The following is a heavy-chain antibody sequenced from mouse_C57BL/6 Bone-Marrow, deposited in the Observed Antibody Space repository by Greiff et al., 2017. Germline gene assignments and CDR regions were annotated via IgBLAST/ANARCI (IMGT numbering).Heavy chain of an antibody. Sequence: EVHLVESGPELVKPGASVKISCKASGYSFTGYYMNWVKQSPEKSLEWIGEINPSTGGTTYNQKFKAKATLTVDKSSSTAYMQLKSLTSEDSAVYYCATVYYGYDDYWGQGTTLTVSS. V-gene: IGHV1-42*01. CDR1: GYSFTGYY. J-gene: IGHJ2*01. CDR3: ATVYYGYDDY. CDR2: INPSTGGT. D-gene: IGHD2-2*01.